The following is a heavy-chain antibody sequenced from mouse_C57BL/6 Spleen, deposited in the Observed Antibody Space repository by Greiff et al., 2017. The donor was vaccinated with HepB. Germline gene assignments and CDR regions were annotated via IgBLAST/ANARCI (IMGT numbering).Heavy chain of an antibody. J-gene: IGHJ4*01. CDR2: IYPGDGDT. CDR3: ARTGDYYAMDY. Sequence: SGPELVKPGASVKISCKASGYAFSSSWMNWVKQRPGKGLEWIGRIYPGDGDTNYNGKFKGKATLTADKSSSTAYMQLSSLTSEDSAVYFCARTGDYYAMDYWGQGTSVTVSS. CDR1: GYAFSSSW. D-gene: IGHD4-1*01. V-gene: IGHV1-82*01.